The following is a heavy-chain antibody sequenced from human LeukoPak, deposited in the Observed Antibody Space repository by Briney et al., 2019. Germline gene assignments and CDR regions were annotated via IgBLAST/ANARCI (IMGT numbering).Heavy chain of an antibody. CDR3: VREYHGGYFDF. V-gene: IGHV1-46*03. Sequence: VSVKVSCKASGYTFTSYYMHWVRQAPGQGLEWLGVVYPSAGTSDPAQRFRARTTLSDDTSTSTAYMELRSLKSEDTAIYFCVREYHGGYFDFWGQGTLVTVSS. CDR2: VYPSAGTS. J-gene: IGHJ4*02. CDR1: GYTFTSYY. D-gene: IGHD3-16*01.